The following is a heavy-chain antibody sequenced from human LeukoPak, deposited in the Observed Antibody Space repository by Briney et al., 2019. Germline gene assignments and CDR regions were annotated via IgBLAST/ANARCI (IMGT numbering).Heavy chain of an antibody. Sequence: GGSLRLSCAASGFTFSSHWMTWVRQAPGKGLEWVANINQGGSERYYEDSLRGRFTISRDNAKNSLYLQMNSLRAEDTAVYYCARDGYGDYSFDYWGQGTLVTVSS. J-gene: IGHJ4*02. CDR2: INQGGSER. CDR1: GFTFSSHW. V-gene: IGHV3-7*01. D-gene: IGHD4-17*01. CDR3: ARDGYGDYSFDY.